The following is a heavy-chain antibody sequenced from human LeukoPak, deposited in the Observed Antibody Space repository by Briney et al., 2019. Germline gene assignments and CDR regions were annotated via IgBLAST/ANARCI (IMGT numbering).Heavy chain of an antibody. CDR2: IKQDGSEK. Sequence: PGGSLRLSCAASGFTFSSDWMSWVRQAPGQGLEWVANIKQDGSEKYYVDSVKGRFTISRDNAKNSLYLQMNSLRAEDTAVYYCARENRDSSGYSYYYYYYMDVWGKGTTVTVSS. J-gene: IGHJ6*03. D-gene: IGHD3-22*01. V-gene: IGHV3-7*01. CDR3: ARENRDSSGYSYYYYYYMDV. CDR1: GFTFSSDW.